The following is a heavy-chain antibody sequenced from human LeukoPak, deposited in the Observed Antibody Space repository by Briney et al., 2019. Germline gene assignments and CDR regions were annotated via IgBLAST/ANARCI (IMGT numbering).Heavy chain of an antibody. D-gene: IGHD6-13*01. J-gene: IGHJ6*03. CDR1: GFTFSNAW. V-gene: IGHV3-15*01. CDR2: IKSKTDGGTT. CDR3: TTDTSSSFYYYYYYMDV. Sequence: PGGSLRLSCAASGFTFSNAWMSWVRQAPGKGLEWVGRIKSKTDGGTTDYAAPVKGRFTISRDDSKNTLYLQMNSLKTEDTAVYYCTTDTSSSFYYYYYYMDVWGKGTTVTISS.